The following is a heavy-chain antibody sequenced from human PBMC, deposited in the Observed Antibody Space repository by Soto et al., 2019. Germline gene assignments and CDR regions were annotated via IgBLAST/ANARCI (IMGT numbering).Heavy chain of an antibody. D-gene: IGHD3-16*01. V-gene: IGHV1-69*01. Sequence: QVQLVQSGAEVKKPGSSVKVSCKASGGTFSSYIISWVRQAPGQGLEWMGGIIPIFGTANYALKFQDRVTITADESTTTAYMELSGLRSEDTAVYYCARAFATNKYWFDPWGQGTLVTVSS. J-gene: IGHJ5*02. CDR1: GGTFSSYI. CDR3: ARAFATNKYWFDP. CDR2: IIPIFGTA.